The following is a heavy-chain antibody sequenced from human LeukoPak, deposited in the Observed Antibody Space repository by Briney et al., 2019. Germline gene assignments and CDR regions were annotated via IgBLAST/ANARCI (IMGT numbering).Heavy chain of an antibody. J-gene: IGHJ5*02. CDR1: GGTFSSYT. CDR3: ARVLITSANWFDP. Sequence: SVRVSCKASGGTFSSYTISWVRQAPGQGLEWMGGIIPNFGTPNYAQKFQGRVTITADKSTSTAYMELSSLRSEDTAVYYCARVLITSANWFDPWGQGTLVTVSS. D-gene: IGHD1-14*01. V-gene: IGHV1-69*06. CDR2: IIPNFGTP.